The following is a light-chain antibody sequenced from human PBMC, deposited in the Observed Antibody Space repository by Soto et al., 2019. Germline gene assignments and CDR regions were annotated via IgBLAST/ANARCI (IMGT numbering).Light chain of an antibody. CDR2: KAS. V-gene: IGKV1-5*03. J-gene: IGKJ1*01. CDR1: QTTSSS. Sequence: DIQMTQSPSTLSGSVGARVTITCRASQTTSSSLAWYQQKPGKAPKLLIYKASTLISGVPSRFSGSGSGTEFTLTISSLQPDDFATYYCQHYNSYSEAFGQGTKV. CDR3: QHYNSYSEA.